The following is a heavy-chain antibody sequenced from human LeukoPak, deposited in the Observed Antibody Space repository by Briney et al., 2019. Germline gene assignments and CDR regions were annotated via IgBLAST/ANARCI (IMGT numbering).Heavy chain of an antibody. J-gene: IGHJ4*02. D-gene: IGHD6-19*01. V-gene: IGHV1-18*04. CDR2: ISAYNGNT. CDR1: GYTFTSYG. Sequence: ASVKVSCKATGYTFTSYGISWVRQAPGQGLEWMGWISAYNGNTNYAQKLQGRVTMTTDTSTSTAYMELRSLRSDDTAVYYCARDSSGWSSLDYWGQGTLVTVSS. CDR3: ARDSSGWSSLDY.